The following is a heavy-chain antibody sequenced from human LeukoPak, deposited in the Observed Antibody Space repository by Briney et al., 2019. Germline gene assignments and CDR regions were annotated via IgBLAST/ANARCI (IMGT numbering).Heavy chain of an antibody. V-gene: IGHV3-30*18. Sequence: GGSLRLSCAASGFTFSSYGMHWVRQAPGKGLEWVAVISYDGSNKYDEDSVKGRFTISRDNSKNTLYLQMNSLRAEDTAVYYCANLATVTTRGVFDIWGQGTMVTVSS. D-gene: IGHD4-17*01. CDR2: ISYDGSNK. CDR1: GFTFSSYG. J-gene: IGHJ3*02. CDR3: ANLATVTTRGVFDI.